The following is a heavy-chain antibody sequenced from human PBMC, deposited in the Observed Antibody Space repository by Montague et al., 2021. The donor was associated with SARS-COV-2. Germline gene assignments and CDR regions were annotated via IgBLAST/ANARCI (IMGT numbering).Heavy chain of an antibody. Sequence: SLSLPFSASGFPFSFYAMHWVRQAPGKGLEWVAFISFDGRNKYYADSVKGRFTISRDNSKNTLYLQMNSLRAEDMAVYYCGRDKNYGDYWGQGTLVTVSS. J-gene: IGHJ4*02. CDR2: ISFDGRNK. CDR1: GFPFSFYA. V-gene: IGHV3-30*04. D-gene: IGHD1-7*01. CDR3: GRDKNYGDY.